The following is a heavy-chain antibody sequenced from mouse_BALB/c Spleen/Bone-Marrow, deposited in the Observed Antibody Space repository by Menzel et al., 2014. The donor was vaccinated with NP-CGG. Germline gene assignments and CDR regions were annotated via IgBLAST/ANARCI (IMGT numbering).Heavy chain of an antibody. J-gene: IGHJ3*01. CDR2: IDPANGNT. CDR1: GFNIKDTH. Sequence: EVKLVESGAELVKPGASVKLSCTASGFNIKDTHRHWVKQRPEQGLEWIGRIDPANGNTKYDPKFQGKATITADTSSNTAYLQLSSLTSEDTAVYYCANYYYGSSLFAYWGQGTLVTVSA. CDR3: ANYYYGSSLFAY. V-gene: IGHV14-3*02. D-gene: IGHD1-1*01.